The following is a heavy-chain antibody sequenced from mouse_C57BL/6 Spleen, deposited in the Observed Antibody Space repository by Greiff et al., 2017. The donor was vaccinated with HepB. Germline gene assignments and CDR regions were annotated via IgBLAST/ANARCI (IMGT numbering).Heavy chain of an antibody. D-gene: IGHD2-2*01. V-gene: IGHV2-6-1*01. CDR1: GFSFTSYG. CDR2: IWSDGST. CDR3: ARHGGLRYYAMDY. J-gene: IGHJ4*01. Sequence: VQLQQSGPGLVAPSQSLSITCTVSGFSFTSYGVHWVRQPPGKGLEWLVVIWSDGSTTYNSALKSRLSISKDNSKSQVFLKMNSLQTDDTAMYYCARHGGLRYYAMDYWGQGTSVTVSS.